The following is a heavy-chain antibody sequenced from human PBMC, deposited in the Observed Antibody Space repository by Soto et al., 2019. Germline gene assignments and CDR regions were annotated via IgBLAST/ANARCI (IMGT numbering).Heavy chain of an antibody. CDR1: GFTFSSYA. Sequence: HPGGSLRLSCAASGFTFSSYAMSWVRQAPGKGLEWVSAISGSGGSTYYADSVKGRFTISRVNSKNTLYLQMNSLRAEDTAVYYCANGPMVRGVSIGDYWGQGTLVTVSS. D-gene: IGHD3-10*01. V-gene: IGHV3-23*01. CDR3: ANGPMVRGVSIGDY. J-gene: IGHJ4*02. CDR2: ISGSGGST.